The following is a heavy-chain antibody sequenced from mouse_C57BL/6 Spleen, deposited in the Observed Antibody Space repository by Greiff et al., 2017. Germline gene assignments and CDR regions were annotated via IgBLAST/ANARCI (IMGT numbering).Heavy chain of an antibody. Sequence: VQLQQSGPGLVQPSQSLSITCTVSGFSLTSYGVHWVRQSPGKGLEWLGVIWSGGSTDYNAAFISRLSISKYNSKSQVFFKMNSLQADDTAIYXCARSDYYGSRHAMDYWGQGTSVTVSS. J-gene: IGHJ4*01. CDR1: GFSLTSYG. CDR2: IWSGGST. D-gene: IGHD1-1*01. CDR3: ARSDYYGSRHAMDY. V-gene: IGHV2-2*01.